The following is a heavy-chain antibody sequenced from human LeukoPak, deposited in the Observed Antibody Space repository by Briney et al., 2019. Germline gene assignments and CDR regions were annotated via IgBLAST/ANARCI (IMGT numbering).Heavy chain of an antibody. D-gene: IGHD1-7*01. J-gene: IGHJ4*02. V-gene: IGHV3-7*01. CDR1: GFTFSNYW. CDR2: INENGGEK. CDR3: ARDPDPGTTDY. Sequence: GGSLRLSCAVSGFTFSNYWMSWVRQAPGKGLEWVTNINENGGEKYYVGSVEGRFTISRDNAKSSLYLQMNTLRAEDTAVYYCARDPDPGTTDYWGQGTLVTVSS.